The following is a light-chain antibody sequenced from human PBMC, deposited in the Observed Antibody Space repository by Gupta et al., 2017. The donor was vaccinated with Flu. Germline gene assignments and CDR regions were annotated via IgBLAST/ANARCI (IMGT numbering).Light chain of an antibody. CDR1: NSDVGGYNV. Sequence: QSALTQPASVSGSPGQSIAISCTGSNSDVGGYNVVSWYQQYPGKAPKLLIYEVTKRPSGVSYRFSGSESGNTASLTIAGLQAEDEADYYCSSYTTSRTLVFGGGTKLTVL. V-gene: IGLV2-14*01. CDR2: EVT. J-gene: IGLJ3*02. CDR3: SSYTTSRTLV.